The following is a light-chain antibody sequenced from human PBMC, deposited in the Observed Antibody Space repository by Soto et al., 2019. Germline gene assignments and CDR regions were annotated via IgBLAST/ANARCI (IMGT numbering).Light chain of an antibody. CDR2: AAS. V-gene: IGKV1-8*01. CDR3: QKYYSYPPIT. Sequence: AIRMTQSPSSLSASTGDRVTITCRASQGISSYLAWYQQKPGKAPKLLIYAASTLQSGVPSRFSGSGSGTDFTLTISCLQSEDFATYYCQKYYSYPPITFGPGTKVEIK. J-gene: IGKJ3*01. CDR1: QGISSY.